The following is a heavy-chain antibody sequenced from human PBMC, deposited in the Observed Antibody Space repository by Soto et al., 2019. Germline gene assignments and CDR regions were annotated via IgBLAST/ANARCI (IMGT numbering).Heavy chain of an antibody. CDR1: GFTFSNAY. J-gene: IGHJ4*02. D-gene: IGHD2-15*01. CDR2: IKSKTDGGTT. CDR3: KPDHGDSYRPIPFDV. V-gene: IGHV3-15*01. Sequence: PGGSLRLSCAASGFTFSNAYMSGVRQAPGKGLEWVGRIKSKTDGGTTDYAAPVKGRFTISRDDSKNTPYLQMNSLKTEYRAVEYSKPDHGDSYRPIPFDVWGQGTLVTVSS.